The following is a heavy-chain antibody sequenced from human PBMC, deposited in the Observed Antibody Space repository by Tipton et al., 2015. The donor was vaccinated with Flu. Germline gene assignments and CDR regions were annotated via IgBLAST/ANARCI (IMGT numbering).Heavy chain of an antibody. CDR2: FSGSGGKT. D-gene: IGHD6-19*01. J-gene: IGHJ4*02. CDR3: AKVIPELVAGLDF. CDR1: GVIFSSYG. V-gene: IGHV3-23*01. Sequence: GSLRLSCAASGVIFSSYGMSWVRQAPGKGLEWVAAFSGSGGKTFFADSVKGRFTISRDNSKNTLYLQMNSLRAEDTAVYYCAKVIPELVAGLDFWGQGTLVTVSS.